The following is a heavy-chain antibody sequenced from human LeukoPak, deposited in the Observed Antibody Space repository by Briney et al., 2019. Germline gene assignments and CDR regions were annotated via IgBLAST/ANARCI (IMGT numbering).Heavy chain of an antibody. J-gene: IGHJ6*03. CDR2: IIPIFGTA. V-gene: IGHV1-69*01. Sequence: SVKVSCKASGGTFSSYAISWVRQAPGQGLEWMGGIIPIFGTANYAQKFQGRVTITADESTSTAYMELSSLRSKDTAVYYCARSDRGHCSGGSCYREGYYYYYMDVWGKGTTVTVSS. CDR1: GGTFSSYA. D-gene: IGHD2-15*01. CDR3: ARSDRGHCSGGSCYREGYYYYYMDV.